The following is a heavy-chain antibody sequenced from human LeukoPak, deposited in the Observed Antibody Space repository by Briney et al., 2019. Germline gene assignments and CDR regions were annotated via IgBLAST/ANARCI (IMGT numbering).Heavy chain of an antibody. Sequence: ASVKVSCKASGYTFTGYYMHWVRQAPGQGLEWMGWINPNSGGTNYAQKFQGRVAMTRDTSISTAYMELSRLRSDDTAVYYCARGPDCSSTSCYSGENWFDPWGQGTLVTVSS. CDR1: GYTFTGYY. D-gene: IGHD2-2*01. CDR2: INPNSGGT. V-gene: IGHV1-2*02. J-gene: IGHJ5*02. CDR3: ARGPDCSSTSCYSGENWFDP.